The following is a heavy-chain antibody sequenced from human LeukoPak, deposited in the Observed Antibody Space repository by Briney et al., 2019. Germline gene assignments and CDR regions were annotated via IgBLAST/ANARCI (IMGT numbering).Heavy chain of an antibody. CDR3: ARVRSGGLDY. J-gene: IGHJ4*02. V-gene: IGHV4-30-4*07. CDR1: GGSISTGAFS. Sequence: SETLSLTCVVSGGSISTGAFSWYWLRQPPGQGPEWIGYIYSSGSSYYNPSLQSRFIISVDTSKNQLSLRVTSVTAADTAVYYCARVRSGGLDYWGQGTLVTVSS. CDR2: IYSSGSS. D-gene: IGHD3-3*01.